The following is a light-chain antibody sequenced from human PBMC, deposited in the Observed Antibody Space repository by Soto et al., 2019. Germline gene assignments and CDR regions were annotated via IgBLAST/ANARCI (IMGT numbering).Light chain of an antibody. CDR2: EGS. J-gene: IGLJ1*01. CDR1: SSDVGSYNL. V-gene: IGLV2-23*03. CDR3: CSYAGSSTFGPLYV. Sequence: QSALTQPASVSGSPGQSITISCTGTSSDVGSYNLVSWYQQHPGKAPKLMIYEGSKRPSGVSNRFSGSKSGNTASLTISGLQAEDEADYYCCSYAGSSTFGPLYVFGTGTKLTVL.